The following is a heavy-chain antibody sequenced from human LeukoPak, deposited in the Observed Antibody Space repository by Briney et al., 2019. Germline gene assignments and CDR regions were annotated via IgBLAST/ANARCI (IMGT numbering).Heavy chain of an antibody. J-gene: IGHJ4*02. Sequence: GGSLRLSCAASEFSVGSNYMTWVRQAPGKGLEWVSLIYSGGSTYYADSVKGRFTISRDNAKNSLYLQMNSLRAEDTAVYYCARHVVAVGFDYWGQGTLVTVSS. CDR2: IYSGGST. V-gene: IGHV3-66*04. CDR3: ARHVVAVGFDY. D-gene: IGHD3-22*01. CDR1: EFSVGSNY.